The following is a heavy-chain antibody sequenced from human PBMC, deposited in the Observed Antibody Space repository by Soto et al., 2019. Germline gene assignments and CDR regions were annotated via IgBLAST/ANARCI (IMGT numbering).Heavy chain of an antibody. CDR2: IYYSGST. Sequence: SETLSLTCTVSGGSISSSSYYWGWIRQHPGKGLEWIGSIYYSGSTYYNPSLKSRVTISVDTSKNQFSLKLSSVTAADTAVYYCARGLRYCSGGSCYSGPQLFDYWGQGTLVTVSS. CDR1: GGSISSSSYY. CDR3: ARGLRYCSGGSCYSGPQLFDY. J-gene: IGHJ4*02. D-gene: IGHD2-15*01. V-gene: IGHV4-39*01.